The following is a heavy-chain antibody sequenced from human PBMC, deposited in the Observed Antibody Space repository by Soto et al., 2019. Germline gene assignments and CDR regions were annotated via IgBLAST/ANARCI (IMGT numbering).Heavy chain of an antibody. CDR2: IYPGDSDT. V-gene: IGHV5-51*01. D-gene: IGHD3-10*01. Sequence: PGESLKISWKGSGYSFTSYCIGWVRQMPGKGLEWMGIIYPGDSDTRYSPSFQGQVTISADKSISTAYLQWSSLKASDTAMYYCARLGGSGSYYYYFDYWGQGTLVTVSS. CDR1: GYSFTSYC. J-gene: IGHJ4*02. CDR3: ARLGGSGSYYYYFDY.